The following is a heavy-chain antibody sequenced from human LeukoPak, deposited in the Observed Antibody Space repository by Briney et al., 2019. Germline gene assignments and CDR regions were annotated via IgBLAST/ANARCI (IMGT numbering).Heavy chain of an antibody. CDR2: ITHNGGT. CDR1: GGSFRGYF. CDR3: ARGNSGSHWGDHYFYMDV. Sequence: SQTLSLTCAVYGGSFRGYFWGWVRQTPGKGLEWLGEITHNGGTNYMPSLSGRVSVFQDVSKNQFSLKLSSVTAADTGVYYCARGNSGSHWGDHYFYMDVWGKGTTVIVSS. J-gene: IGHJ6*03. V-gene: IGHV4-34*01. D-gene: IGHD1-26*01.